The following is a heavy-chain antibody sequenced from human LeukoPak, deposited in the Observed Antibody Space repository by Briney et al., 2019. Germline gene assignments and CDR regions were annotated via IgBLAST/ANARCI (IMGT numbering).Heavy chain of an antibody. D-gene: IGHD3-3*01. Sequence: PSETLSLTCAVYGGSFSAYYWSWIRQPPGKGLEWIGETNQSGGTSYNSSLKSRVTISVDTSKNQFSLRLSSVTAADTAVYYCARRIESGYFPWGQGNLVTVSS. J-gene: IGHJ5*02. CDR2: TNQSGGT. CDR1: GGSFSAYY. V-gene: IGHV4-34*01. CDR3: ARRIESGYFP.